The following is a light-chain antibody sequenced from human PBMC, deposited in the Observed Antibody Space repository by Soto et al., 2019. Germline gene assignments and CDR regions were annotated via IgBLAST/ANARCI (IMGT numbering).Light chain of an antibody. CDR3: SAYVDNSSIV. CDR1: SSDIGAYDY. CDR2: EVF. Sequence: QSVLTHPASVSWSPGHSITISCTGTSSDIGAYDYVSWYQQHPGKVPKVIIYEVFNRPSGVSNRFSGSKSGTTASLTISGLQAEEEADYYCSAYVDNSSIVFGTGTKVTVL. J-gene: IGLJ1*01. V-gene: IGLV2-14*03.